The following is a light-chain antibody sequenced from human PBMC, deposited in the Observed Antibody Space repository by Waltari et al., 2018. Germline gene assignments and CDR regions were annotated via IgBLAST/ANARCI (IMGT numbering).Light chain of an antibody. CDR3: CSYAGRYTSV. Sequence: QSALTQPRSVSGSPGQSVPLSCTGTNSDVGAYNYVSWYQQPPGKAPNPVIYEVDTRPSGVPDRFSGSKAGNTASLTISGLQTDDEADYYCCSYAGRYTSVFGGGTKVTVL. CDR2: EVD. CDR1: NSDVGAYNY. V-gene: IGLV2-11*01. J-gene: IGLJ2*01.